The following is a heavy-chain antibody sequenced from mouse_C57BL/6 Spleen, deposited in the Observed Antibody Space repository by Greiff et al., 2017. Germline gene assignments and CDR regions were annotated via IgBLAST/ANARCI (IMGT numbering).Heavy chain of an antibody. J-gene: IGHJ3*01. D-gene: IGHD1-1*01. CDR1: GYTFTSYW. CDR2: IDPSDSYT. CDR3: ARSLITTSPVFAY. Sequence: QVQLQQPGAELVKPGASVKLSCKASGYTFTSYWMQWVKQRPGQGLEWIGEIDPSDSYTNYNQKFKGKATLTVDTSSSTAYMQLSSLTSEDSAVYYCARSLITTSPVFAYWGQGTLVTVSA. V-gene: IGHV1-50*01.